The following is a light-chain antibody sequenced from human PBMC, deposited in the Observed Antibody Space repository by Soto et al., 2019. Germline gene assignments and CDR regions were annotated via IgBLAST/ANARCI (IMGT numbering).Light chain of an antibody. Sequence: DIQMTQSPSSLSASVGDRVTITCQASHDITSYLNWYQHKPGKAPKILIYYASILEAGAPSRFSGSGAGTYFTFTISRLQPEDVATYYCQQCGYLRIFGTGTAVDFK. CDR3: QQCGYLRI. CDR2: YAS. V-gene: IGKV1-33*01. J-gene: IGKJ3*01. CDR1: HDITSY.